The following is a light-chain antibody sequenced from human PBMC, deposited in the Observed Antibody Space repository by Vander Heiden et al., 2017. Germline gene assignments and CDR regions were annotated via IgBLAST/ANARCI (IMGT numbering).Light chain of an antibody. V-gene: IGKV2-28*01. J-gene: IGKJ1*01. CDR3: MQTLQTPWT. CDR2: LGS. CDR1: QSLLHGNGYNY. Sequence: DILMTQSPLSLPVTPGEPASISCRSSQSLLHGNGYNYLHWYLQKPGQSPQLLIYLGSLRTSGVPDRFSGSGSGTDFTLKISRVEAEDVGVYYCMQTLQTPWTFGQGTKVEIK.